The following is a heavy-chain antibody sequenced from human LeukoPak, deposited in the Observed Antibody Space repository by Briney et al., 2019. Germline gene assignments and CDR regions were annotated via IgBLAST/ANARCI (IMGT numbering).Heavy chain of an antibody. Sequence: GGSLRLSCAVSGFTFSSSWMHWVRQAPGKGLVWVSHIKTDGSTTAYADSVKGRFTISRDNAKNTLYLQMNSLRAEDAGVYYCARDWVYKIDYWGRGTLVTVSS. CDR1: GFTFSSSW. D-gene: IGHD5-24*01. V-gene: IGHV3-74*01. CDR2: IKTDGSTT. J-gene: IGHJ4*02. CDR3: ARDWVYKIDY.